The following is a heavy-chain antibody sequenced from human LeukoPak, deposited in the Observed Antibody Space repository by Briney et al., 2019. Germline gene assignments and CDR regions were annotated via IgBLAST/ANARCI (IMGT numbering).Heavy chain of an antibody. Sequence: GGSLRLSCAASGFTFSSYEMNWARQAPGKGLEWISYISSASNTIHYADSVKGRFTISRDNAKNSVYLQMNSLRAEDTAMYYCARDGWFGDYNWFDPWGQGTLVTVSS. J-gene: IGHJ5*02. D-gene: IGHD3-10*01. CDR1: GFTFSSYE. CDR3: ARDGWFGDYNWFDP. CDR2: ISSASNTI. V-gene: IGHV3-48*03.